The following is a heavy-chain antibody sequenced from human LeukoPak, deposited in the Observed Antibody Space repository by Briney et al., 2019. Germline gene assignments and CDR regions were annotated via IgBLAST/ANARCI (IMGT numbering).Heavy chain of an antibody. CDR1: GFTFSSYW. CDR2: INSDGSST. V-gene: IGHV3-74*01. J-gene: IGHJ6*02. D-gene: IGHD1-14*01. CDR3: ATGQGHGMDV. Sequence: GGPLRLSCAASGFTFSSYWMHWVRQAPGKGLVWVSRINSDGSSTSYADSVKGRFTISRDNAKNTLYLQMNGLRAEDTAVYYCATGQGHGMDVWGQGTTVTVSS.